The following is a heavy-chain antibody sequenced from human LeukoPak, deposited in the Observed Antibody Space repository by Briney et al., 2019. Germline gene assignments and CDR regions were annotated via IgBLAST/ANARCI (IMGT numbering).Heavy chain of an antibody. CDR1: GFIFSSYT. Sequence: PGGSLRLSCAASGFIFSSYTMNWVRQAPGKGLEWVSSISSSGTYIYFADSVKGRFTISRDNAKNTLYLQMNSLRAEDTAVYYCASANYCSGGSCYSDWFDPWGQGTLVTVSS. CDR3: ASANYCSGGSCYSDWFDP. CDR2: ISSSGTYI. J-gene: IGHJ5*02. D-gene: IGHD2-15*01. V-gene: IGHV3-21*01.